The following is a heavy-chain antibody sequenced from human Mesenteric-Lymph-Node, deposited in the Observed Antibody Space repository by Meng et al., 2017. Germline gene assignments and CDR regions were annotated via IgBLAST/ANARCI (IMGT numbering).Heavy chain of an antibody. CDR3: ARSSSGYYYGGDY. D-gene: IGHD3-22*01. V-gene: IGHV1-69*01. CDR2: IIPILGTA. CDR1: GGPFSIYA. J-gene: IGHJ4*02. Sequence: VPLVQSGAKVQKPGTSVTVPCKASGGPFSIYAISWVRQAPGHGLEWMGGIIPILGTANYAQKFQGRVTITADESTSTAYMELSSLSSEDTAVYYCARSSSGYYYGGDYWGQGTLVTVSS.